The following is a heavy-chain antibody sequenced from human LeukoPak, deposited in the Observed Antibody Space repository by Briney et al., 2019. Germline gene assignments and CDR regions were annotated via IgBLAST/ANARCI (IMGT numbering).Heavy chain of an antibody. D-gene: IGHD5-12*01. J-gene: IGHJ6*03. V-gene: IGHV1-2*02. Sequence: ASVKVSCKASGYTFTGYYMHWVRQAPGQGLEWMGWINPNSGGTNYAQKFQGRVTMTRDTSISTAYMELSRLRSDDTAVYYCARTFSGYEYYYYMDVWGKGTTVTVSS. CDR3: ARTFSGYEYYYYMDV. CDR2: INPNSGGT. CDR1: GYTFTGYY.